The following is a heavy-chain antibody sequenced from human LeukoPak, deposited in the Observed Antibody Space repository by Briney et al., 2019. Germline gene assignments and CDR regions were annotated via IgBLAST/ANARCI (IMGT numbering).Heavy chain of an antibody. V-gene: IGHV4-59*01. CDR3: ARIGYCTNGVCSDYFDY. CDR1: GGSISSYY. CDR2: IYYSGST. Sequence: SETLSLTCTVSGGSISSYYWSWIRQPPGKGLEWIGYIYYSGSTNYNPSPKSRVTISVDTSKNQFSLKLSSVTAADTAVYYCARIGYCTNGVCSDYFDYWGQGTLVTVSS. D-gene: IGHD2-8*01. J-gene: IGHJ4*02.